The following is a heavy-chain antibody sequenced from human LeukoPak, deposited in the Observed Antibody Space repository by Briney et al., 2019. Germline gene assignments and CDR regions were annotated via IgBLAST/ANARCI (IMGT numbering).Heavy chain of an antibody. CDR3: AREGDGYNSPIDY. D-gene: IGHD5-24*01. J-gene: IGHJ4*02. CDR2: ITSSSSYI. V-gene: IGHV3-21*01. CDR1: GFTLSSYS. Sequence: GGSLRLSCAASGFTLSSYSMNWVRQAPGQGLEWVSSITSSSSYIYYADSVKGRFTISRDNARNSVYLQMNSLRAKDTAVYYCAREGDGYNSPIDYWGQGTPVTVSS.